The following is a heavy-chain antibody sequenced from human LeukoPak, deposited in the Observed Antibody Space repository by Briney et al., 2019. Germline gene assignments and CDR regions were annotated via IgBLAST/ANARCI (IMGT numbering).Heavy chain of an antibody. D-gene: IGHD3-9*01. CDR2: ISAYNGNT. CDR3: ARGSYYDILTGYSH. J-gene: IGHJ4*02. CDR1: GYTFTSYG. V-gene: IGHV1-18*01. Sequence: ASVKVSCKASGYTFTSYGISWVRQAPGQGLEWMGWISAYNGNTNYAQKLQGRVTVTTDTSTSTAYMELRSLRSDDTAVYYCARGSYYDILTGYSHWGQGTLVTVSS.